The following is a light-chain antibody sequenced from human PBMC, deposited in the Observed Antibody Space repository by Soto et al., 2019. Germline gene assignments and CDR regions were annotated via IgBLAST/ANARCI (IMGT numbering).Light chain of an antibody. CDR3: QQTLSFPPT. CDR2: TGS. CDR1: QAIDSW. Sequence: DIQMTQSPSSVSASVGDRVTITCRASQAIDSWLAWYQQKPGEAPKLLIFTGSLLHSGVPPRFSGSGSGTDFTLNISSLQPQDFATYYCQQTLSFPPTFGQGTKV. J-gene: IGKJ1*01. V-gene: IGKV1-12*01.